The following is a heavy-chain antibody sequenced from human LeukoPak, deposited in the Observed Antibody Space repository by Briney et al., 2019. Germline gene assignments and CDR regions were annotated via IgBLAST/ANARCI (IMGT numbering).Heavy chain of an antibody. D-gene: IGHD3-10*01. CDR2: IYYSGRT. Sequence: TSETLSLTCTVSGGSISSGDYYWRWIRQPPGKGLEWIEYIYYSGRTYYNPSLKSRVTISVDTSKNQFSLRLSSVTAADTAVYYCARLSRGSFRWFDPWGQGTQVTVSS. V-gene: IGHV4-30-4*08. CDR1: GGSISSGDYY. J-gene: IGHJ5*02. CDR3: ARLSRGSFRWFDP.